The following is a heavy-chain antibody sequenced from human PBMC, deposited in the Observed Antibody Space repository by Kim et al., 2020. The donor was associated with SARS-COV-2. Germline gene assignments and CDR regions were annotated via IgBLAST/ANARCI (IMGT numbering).Heavy chain of an antibody. Sequence: SETLSLTCAVYGGSFSGYYWSWIRKPPGKGLEWIGEINHSGSTNYNPSLKSRVTISVDTSKNQFSLKLSSVTAADTAVYYCARASPVTTFYYYYYGMDVWGQGTTVTVSS. CDR1: GGSFSGYY. CDR2: INHSGST. J-gene: IGHJ6*02. CDR3: ARASPVTTFYYYYYGMDV. D-gene: IGHD4-17*01. V-gene: IGHV4-34*01.